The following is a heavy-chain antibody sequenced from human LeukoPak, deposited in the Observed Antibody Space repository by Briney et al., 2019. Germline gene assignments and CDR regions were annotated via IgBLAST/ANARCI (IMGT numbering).Heavy chain of an antibody. CDR1: GFTFSNYS. D-gene: IGHD3-10*01. V-gene: IGHV3-21*01. CDR3: ARAKSDMVRGVIYY. CDR2: ISSSRTYI. J-gene: IGHJ4*02. Sequence: GGSLRLSCAASGFTFSNYSTSWVRQAPGKGLEWVSSISSSRTYIYYADSLKGRFTISRDNAKNSLYLQMNSLRAEDTAVYYCARAKSDMVRGVIYYWGQGTLVTVSS.